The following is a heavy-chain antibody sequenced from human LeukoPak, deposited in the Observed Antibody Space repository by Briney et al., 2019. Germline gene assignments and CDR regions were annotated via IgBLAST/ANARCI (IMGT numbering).Heavy chain of an antibody. D-gene: IGHD5-12*01. CDR2: ISSSSSYI. Sequence: GGSLRLSCAASGFTFSSYSMNWVRQAPGKGLEWVSSISSSSSYIYYADSVKGRFTISRDNAKNSLYLQMNSLRAEDTAVYYCARDPMGGYDSYFDYWGQGTLVTVSS. CDR3: ARDPMGGYDSYFDY. V-gene: IGHV3-21*01. CDR1: GFTFSSYS. J-gene: IGHJ4*02.